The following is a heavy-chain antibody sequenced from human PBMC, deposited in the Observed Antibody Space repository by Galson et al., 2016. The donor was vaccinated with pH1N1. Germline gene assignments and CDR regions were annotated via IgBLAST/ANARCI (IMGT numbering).Heavy chain of an antibody. D-gene: IGHD4-11*01. CDR1: AYIFTFYY. Sequence: SVKVSCKASAYIFTFYYMHWVRQAPGQGLEWMGIIDPGSGGTDYKLKFQGRVTMTRDTSTSTVYMELSSLRSEDTAIYYCASPMGHDYRALLTDYWGQGTLVTVSS. CDR3: ASPMGHDYRALLTDY. J-gene: IGHJ4*02. V-gene: IGHV1-46*01. CDR2: IDPGSGGT.